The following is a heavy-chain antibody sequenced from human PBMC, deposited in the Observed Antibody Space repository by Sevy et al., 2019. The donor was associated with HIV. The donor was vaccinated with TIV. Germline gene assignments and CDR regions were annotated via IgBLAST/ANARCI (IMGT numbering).Heavy chain of an antibody. CDR3: ARYAYDSNFDY. CDR1: GFTFSNYW. J-gene: IGHJ4*02. V-gene: IGHV3-74*01. D-gene: IGHD3-16*01. CDR2: IRGDGTTT. Sequence: WGSLRLSCAASGFTFSNYWMHWVRQVPGKGPTWVSNIRGDGTTTVYADSVKGRFTISRDNAKNTLYLQMNNLRAEDTATYYCARYAYDSNFDYWGQGTLVTVSS.